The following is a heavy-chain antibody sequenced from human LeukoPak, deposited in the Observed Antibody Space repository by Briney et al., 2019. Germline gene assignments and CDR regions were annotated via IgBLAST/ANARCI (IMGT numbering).Heavy chain of an antibody. CDR2: ISSSGSTI. CDR1: EFTFSSYE. D-gene: IGHD5-12*01. CDR3: ARAKGYSGPLNDY. V-gene: IGHV3-48*03. Sequence: GGSLRLSCAASEFTFSSYEKNWVLQAPGKGLEWVSYISSSGSTIYYADSVKGRFTISRDNAKNSLYLQMNSLRAEDTAVYYCARAKGYSGPLNDYWGQGALVTVSS. J-gene: IGHJ4*02.